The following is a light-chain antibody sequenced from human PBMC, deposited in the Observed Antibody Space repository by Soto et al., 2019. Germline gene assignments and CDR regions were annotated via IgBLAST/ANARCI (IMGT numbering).Light chain of an antibody. J-gene: IGKJ5*01. Sequence: EIVLTQSPATLSLSPGERVTLSCRASQSFSSYLAWYQQKPGQAPRLLIYDASKRATGIPARFSGRGSGTEFTLTISSLEPEHFAVYYCQQRSNWPPVITFGQGTRLEIK. CDR3: QQRSNWPPVIT. CDR1: QSFSSY. CDR2: DAS. V-gene: IGKV3-11*01.